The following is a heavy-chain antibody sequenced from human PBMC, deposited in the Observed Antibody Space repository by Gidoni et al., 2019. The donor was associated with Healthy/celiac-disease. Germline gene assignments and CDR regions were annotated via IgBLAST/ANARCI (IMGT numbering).Heavy chain of an antibody. D-gene: IGHD7-27*01. J-gene: IGHJ3*02. V-gene: IGHV2-5*01. Sequence: QITLKESGPTLVKPTQTLTLTCTFPGFSLSTSGVGVGWIRQPPGKALEWLALIYWNDDKRYSPSLKSRLTITKDTSKNQVVLTMTNMDPVDTATYYCAHSPNWGSGKLRVDAFDIWGQGTMVTVSS. CDR3: AHSPNWGSGKLRVDAFDI. CDR2: IYWNDDK. CDR1: GFSLSTSGVG.